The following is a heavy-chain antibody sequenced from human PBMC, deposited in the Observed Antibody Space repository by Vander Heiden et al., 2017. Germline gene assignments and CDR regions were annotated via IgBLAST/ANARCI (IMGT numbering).Heavy chain of an antibody. CDR3: ARAGAGAPVPYHYYAMDV. J-gene: IGHJ6*02. V-gene: IGHV3-30-3*01. D-gene: IGHD2-2*01. CDR2: ISYDGANK. Sequence: PGKGLEWVALISYDGANKFYADSVKGRFTVSRDTSESTVNLQLNSLRPDDTAVYYCARAGAGAPVPYHYYAMDVWGRGTPVTVSS.